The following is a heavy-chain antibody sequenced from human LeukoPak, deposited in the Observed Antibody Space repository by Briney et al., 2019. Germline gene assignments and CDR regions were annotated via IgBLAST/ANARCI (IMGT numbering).Heavy chain of an antibody. Sequence: PGGSLRLSCAASGFTFSSYAMSWVRQAPGKGLEWVTAISGSGGSTYYADSVKGRFTISRDNSKNTLYLQMNSLRAEDTAVYYCATRGVAYYYYYYGMDVWGKGTTVTVSS. V-gene: IGHV3-23*01. D-gene: IGHD5-12*01. CDR1: GFTFSSYA. CDR2: ISGSGGST. CDR3: ATRGVAYYYYYYGMDV. J-gene: IGHJ6*04.